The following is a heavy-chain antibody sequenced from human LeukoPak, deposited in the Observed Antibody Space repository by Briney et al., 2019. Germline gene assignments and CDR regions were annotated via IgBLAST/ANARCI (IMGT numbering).Heavy chain of an antibody. D-gene: IGHD2-15*01. CDR1: GFTFSTYA. Sequence: GGSLRLSCAASGFTFSTYAMSWVRQAPGKGLEWVSAISGSGGSTYYASSVKGRFTISRDNSKNTLYPQMNSLRADDTAVYYCAKDHIYCSGGSCYLDYWGQGTLVTVSS. J-gene: IGHJ4*02. V-gene: IGHV3-23*01. CDR3: AKDHIYCSGGSCYLDY. CDR2: ISGSGGST.